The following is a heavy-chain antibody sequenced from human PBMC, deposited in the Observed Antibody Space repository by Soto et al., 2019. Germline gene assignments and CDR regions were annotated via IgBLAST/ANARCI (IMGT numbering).Heavy chain of an antibody. CDR2: INAGNGNT. CDR1: GYTFTNYA. J-gene: IGHJ6*02. Sequence: EASVKVSCKASGYTFTNYAMHLVRQAPGQRLEWMGWINAGNGNTKYSQKFQGRVTITRDTSASTAYMELSSLRSEDTAVYYCARDPSYYGMDVWGQGTTVTVSS. V-gene: IGHV1-3*01. CDR3: ARDPSYYGMDV.